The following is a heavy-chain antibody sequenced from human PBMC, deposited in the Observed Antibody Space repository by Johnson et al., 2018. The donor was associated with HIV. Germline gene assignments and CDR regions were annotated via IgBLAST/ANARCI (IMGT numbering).Heavy chain of an antibody. V-gene: IGHV3-48*04. J-gene: IGHJ3*02. CDR3: AKDVAFRDDAFDI. CDR1: GFTFSSYG. CDR2: ISSSGSTI. D-gene: IGHD2-21*01. Sequence: VQLVESGGGLVQPGGSLRLSCAASGFTFSSYGMHWVRQAPGKGLEWVSYISSSGSTIYYPDSVKGRFTISRDSAKNSLYLQMNSLRAEDTAVYYCAKDVAFRDDAFDIWGQGTMVTVSS.